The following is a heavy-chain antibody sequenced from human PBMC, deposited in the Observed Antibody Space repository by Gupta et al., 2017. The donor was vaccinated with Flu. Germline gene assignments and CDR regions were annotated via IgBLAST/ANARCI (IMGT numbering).Heavy chain of an antibody. CDR2: INPNSGGT. CDR3: ARVLGAVAVTNWFDP. D-gene: IGHD6-19*01. Sequence: QVQLVQSGAEVKKPGASVKVSCKASGYTFTGYYMHWVRQAPGQGLEWMGWINPNSGGTNYAQKFQGRVTMTRDTSISTAYMELSRLRSDDTAVYYCARVLGAVAVTNWFDPWGQGTLVTVSS. V-gene: IGHV1-2*02. CDR1: GYTFTGYY. J-gene: IGHJ5*02.